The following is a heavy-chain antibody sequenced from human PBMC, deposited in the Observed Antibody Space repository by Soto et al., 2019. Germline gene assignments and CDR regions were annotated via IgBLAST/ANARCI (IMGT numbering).Heavy chain of an antibody. Sequence: QVQLVQSGAEVKKPGSSVKVSCKTSGGTFSSYAVSWVRQAPGQGLEWVGGIIPVFGTADYAQNFQGRVTITADESTSTVYMELSSLRSEDTAVYFCEREIAVATDWFDPWGQGTLVTVSS. V-gene: IGHV1-69*12. CDR3: EREIAVATDWFDP. D-gene: IGHD6-19*01. J-gene: IGHJ5*02. CDR1: GGTFSSYA. CDR2: IIPVFGTA.